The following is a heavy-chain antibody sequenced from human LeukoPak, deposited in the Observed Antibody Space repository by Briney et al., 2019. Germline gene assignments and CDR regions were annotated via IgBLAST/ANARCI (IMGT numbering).Heavy chain of an antibody. Sequence: GRSLRLSCAASGFTFSSYGMHWVRQAPGKGLEWVAVIWHDGSNKYYADSVKGRFTISRDNSKNTLYLQMNSLRAEDTAVYYCARGWSSSWPFFDYWGQGTLVTVSS. CDR3: ARGWSSSWPFFDY. D-gene: IGHD6-13*01. V-gene: IGHV3-33*01. J-gene: IGHJ4*02. CDR2: IWHDGSNK. CDR1: GFTFSSYG.